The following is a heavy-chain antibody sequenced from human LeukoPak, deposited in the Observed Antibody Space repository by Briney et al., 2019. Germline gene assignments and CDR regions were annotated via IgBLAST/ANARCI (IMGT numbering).Heavy chain of an antibody. J-gene: IGHJ4*02. CDR2: IYYSGST. CDR1: GGSISSGGYY. V-gene: IGHV4-31*03. Sequence: SETLSLTCTVSGGSISSGGYYWSWIRQHPGKGLEWIGYIYYSGSTYYNPPLKSRVTISVDTSKNQFSLKLSSVTAADTAVYYCAREPGTAMVGYYFDYWGQGTLVTVSS. CDR3: AREPGTAMVGYYFDY. D-gene: IGHD5-18*01.